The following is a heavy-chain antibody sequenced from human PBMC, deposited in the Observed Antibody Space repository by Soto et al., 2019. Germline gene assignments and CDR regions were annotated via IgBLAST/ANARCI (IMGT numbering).Heavy chain of an antibody. D-gene: IGHD2-21*02. J-gene: IGHJ2*01. CDR2: ISYDGSNK. V-gene: IGHV3-30-3*01. CDR1: GFTFSSYA. Sequence: GGSLRLSCAASGFTFSSYAMHWVRQAPGKGLEWVAVISYDGSNKYYADSVKGRFTISRDNSKNTLYLQMNSLRAEDTAVYYCGGDRRAFFGGDCYSTNWFFVLWGRGTLVPVSS. CDR3: GGDRRAFFGGDCYSTNWFFVL.